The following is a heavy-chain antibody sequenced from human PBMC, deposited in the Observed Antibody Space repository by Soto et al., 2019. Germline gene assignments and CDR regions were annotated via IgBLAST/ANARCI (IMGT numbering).Heavy chain of an antibody. CDR3: ARDGLGHTPFFGSFDY. J-gene: IGHJ4*02. V-gene: IGHV3-33*01. CDR2: IRYDGSNI. D-gene: IGHD3-9*01. CDR1: GFTFSSLG. Sequence: QVQLVESGGGVVQPGRSLRLSCAASGFTFSSLGMHWVRLAPGKGLEWVAVIRYDGSNIYYADAVKGRFTISRDNSKDTLYLQMNSLRADDTAVYNCARDGLGHTPFFGSFDYWGQGTLVTVSS.